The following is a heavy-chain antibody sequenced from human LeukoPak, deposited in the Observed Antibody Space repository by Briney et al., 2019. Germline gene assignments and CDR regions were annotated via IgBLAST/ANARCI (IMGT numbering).Heavy chain of an antibody. D-gene: IGHD1-26*01. Sequence: PGGSLRLSCAASGFTFSSYAMSWVRQAPGKGLEWVSAISGSGGSTYYADSVKGRFTISRDNSKNTLYLQMNSLRAEDTAVYYCANGEDSRTGFDYWGQGTPVTVSS. CDR2: ISGSGGST. CDR1: GFTFSSYA. J-gene: IGHJ4*02. CDR3: ANGEDSRTGFDY. V-gene: IGHV3-23*01.